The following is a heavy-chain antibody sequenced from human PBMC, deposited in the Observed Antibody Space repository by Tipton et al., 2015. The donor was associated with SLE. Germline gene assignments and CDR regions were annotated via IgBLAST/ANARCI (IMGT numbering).Heavy chain of an antibody. V-gene: IGHV3-33*01. J-gene: IGHJ4*02. CDR1: GFTFSTSA. D-gene: IGHD3-16*01. CDR3: ARGRGGEFLDY. Sequence: SLRLSCAASGFTFSTSAMHWVRQAPGKGLEWVAVIWYEGSNKFYADSVKGRFTISRDNSKNTVSLQMNSLRVEDTAMYFCARGRGGEFLDYWGQGTLVTVSS. CDR2: IWYEGSNK.